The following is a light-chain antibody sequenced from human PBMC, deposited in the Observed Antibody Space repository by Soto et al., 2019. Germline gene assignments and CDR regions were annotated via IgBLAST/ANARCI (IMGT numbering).Light chain of an antibody. V-gene: IGLV2-23*02. CDR2: EVT. J-gene: IGLJ1*01. CDR1: TSDIGTSNL. Sequence: QSSLTQPASISESPGRSSTISCTGTTSDIGTSNLVSWHQQYPGKVHKLMIYEVTKRPSGISYRFSGSKSGNTASLTISGLQSEDEADYYCYSFTGISTSLFVLGTGTKVTV. CDR3: YSFTGISTSLFV.